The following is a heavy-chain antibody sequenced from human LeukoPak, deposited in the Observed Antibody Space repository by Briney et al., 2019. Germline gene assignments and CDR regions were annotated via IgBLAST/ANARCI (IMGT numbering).Heavy chain of an antibody. CDR1: GFTFSSYA. V-gene: IGHV3-21*04. Sequence: GGSLRLSCAASGFTFSSYAMSWVRQAPGKGLEWVSSISSSSSYIYYADSVKGRFTISRDNAKNSLYLQMNSLRAEDTAVYYCAKYRTVTTSCDYWGQGALVTVSS. J-gene: IGHJ4*02. CDR3: AKYRTVTTSCDY. CDR2: ISSSSSYI. D-gene: IGHD4-17*01.